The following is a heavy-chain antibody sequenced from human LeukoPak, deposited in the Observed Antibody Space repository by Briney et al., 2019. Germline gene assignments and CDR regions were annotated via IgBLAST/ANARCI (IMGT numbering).Heavy chain of an antibody. V-gene: IGHV3-23*01. Sequence: PGGSLRLSCPAFKFTFSSYAMSWVRQAPGKGLEWVSVISGSGGSTYYADSVKGRFTISRDNSKDTLFLQMNSLRTEDTAVYCAKRSNFWTGYLDYWGQGALVTVSS. CDR2: ISGSGGST. CDR1: KFTFSSYA. D-gene: IGHD3/OR15-3a*01. CDR3: AKRSNFWTGYLDY. J-gene: IGHJ4*02.